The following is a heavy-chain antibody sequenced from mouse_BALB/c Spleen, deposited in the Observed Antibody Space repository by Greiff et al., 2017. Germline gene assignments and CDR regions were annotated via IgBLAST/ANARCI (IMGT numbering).Heavy chain of an antibody. Sequence: EVKLMESGPELVKPGASVKISCKASGYTFTDYNMHWVKQSHGKSLEWIGYIYPYNGGTGYNQKFKSKATLTVDNSSSTAYMELRSLTSEDSAVYYCARRDYRYAMDYWGQGTSVTVSS. D-gene: IGHD2-14*01. J-gene: IGHJ4*01. CDR2: IYPYNGGT. CDR3: ARRDYRYAMDY. V-gene: IGHV1S29*02. CDR1: GYTFTDYN.